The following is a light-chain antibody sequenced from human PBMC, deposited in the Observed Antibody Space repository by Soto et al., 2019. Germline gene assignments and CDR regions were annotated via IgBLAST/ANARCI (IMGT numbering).Light chain of an antibody. J-gene: IGKJ1*01. CDR1: QSVLYSPNNKNY. CDR3: HQDTAAPQS. Sequence: DIVMTQSPESLAVSLGERATINCKSSQSVLYSPNNKNYLTWYQQKPGQHPKLLVYWASTRESRVPDRFSGSGSGTAFNLTMSRLHAEDAAVDYCHQDTAAPQSFGQGTKIDIK. V-gene: IGKV4-1*01. CDR2: WAS.